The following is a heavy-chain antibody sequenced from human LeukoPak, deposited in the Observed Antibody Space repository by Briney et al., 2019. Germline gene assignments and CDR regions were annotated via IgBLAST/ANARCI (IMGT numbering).Heavy chain of an antibody. CDR3: AREPPYSSSWYLDMGY. CDR1: GFTFSSYS. Sequence: PGGSLRLSCAASGFTFSSYSMNWIRQAPGKGLEWVSYISSSGSTIYYADSVKGRFTISRDNAKNSLYLQMNSLRAEDTAVYYCAREPPYSSSWYLDMGYWGQGTLVTVSS. D-gene: IGHD6-13*01. V-gene: IGHV3-48*04. CDR2: ISSSGSTI. J-gene: IGHJ4*02.